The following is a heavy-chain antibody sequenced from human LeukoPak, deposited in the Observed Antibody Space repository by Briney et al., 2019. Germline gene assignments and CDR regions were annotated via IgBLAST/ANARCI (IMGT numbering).Heavy chain of an antibody. V-gene: IGHV3-64*02. CDR3: ARVGPETAFDY. Sequence: GGSLRLSRVASGFTLSSFSMHWVRQSPGRGLEYVSAINYKGGPTYYADSVKGRFTISTDNSKNTLYLQMTSLRREDMGVYYCARVGPETAFDYWGQGTLVTVSS. CDR2: INYKGGPT. D-gene: IGHD1-14*01. CDR1: GFTLSSFS. J-gene: IGHJ4*02.